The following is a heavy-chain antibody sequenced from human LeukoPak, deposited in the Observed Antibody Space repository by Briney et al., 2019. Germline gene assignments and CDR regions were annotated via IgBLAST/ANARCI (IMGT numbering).Heavy chain of an antibody. D-gene: IGHD6-19*01. J-gene: IGHJ4*02. CDR1: GFTCSSYE. V-gene: IGHV3-48*03. CDR3: AREGSGWYQNYFDY. Sequence: GGSLRRSCAASGFTCSSYEMNWVGQAPGKGREGGSYISSSGSTIYYADSVKGRFTISRDNAKNSLYLQMNSLRAEDTAVYYCAREGSGWYQNYFDYWGQGTLVTVSS. CDR2: ISSSGSTI.